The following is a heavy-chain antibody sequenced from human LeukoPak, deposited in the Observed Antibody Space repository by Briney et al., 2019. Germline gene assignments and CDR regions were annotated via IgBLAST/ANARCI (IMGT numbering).Heavy chain of an antibody. Sequence: PGGSLRPSCAASGFTFSSYWMSWVRQAPGKGLEWVANIRQDGSEKYYVDSVKGRFTTSRDNAKNSLYLQMNSLRAEDTAVYYCAKQYYDFWSFDYWGQGTLVTVSS. CDR3: AKQYYDFWSFDY. CDR2: IRQDGSEK. D-gene: IGHD3-3*01. J-gene: IGHJ4*02. V-gene: IGHV3-7*01. CDR1: GFTFSSYW.